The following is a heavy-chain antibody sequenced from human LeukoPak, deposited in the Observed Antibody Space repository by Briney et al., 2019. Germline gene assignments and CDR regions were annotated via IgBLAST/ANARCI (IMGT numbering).Heavy chain of an antibody. D-gene: IGHD3-3*01. J-gene: IGHJ6*03. Sequence: GGSLRLSCAASGFTFSSYSMNWVRQAPGKGLEWVSSLSSSSSYIYYADSVKGRFTISRDNAKNSLYLQMNSLRAEDTAVYYCARDDDFMGPYYYYYMDVWGKGTTVTVSS. CDR2: LSSSSSYI. CDR1: GFTFSSYS. CDR3: ARDDDFMGPYYYYYMDV. V-gene: IGHV3-21*01.